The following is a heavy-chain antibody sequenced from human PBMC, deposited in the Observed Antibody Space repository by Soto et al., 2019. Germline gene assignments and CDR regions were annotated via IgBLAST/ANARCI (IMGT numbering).Heavy chain of an antibody. CDR2: ISPIFGTA. V-gene: IGHV1-69*06. J-gene: IGHJ2*01. CDR1: GGTXISYA. CDR3: ARTSGKWYFDL. Sequence: SXKVSCKASGGTXISYASRLVRQAPGQGLEWIGGISPIFGTANYAQKFQGRVTITAEKSTSTAYIELSSLRSEDTAVYYCARTSGKWYFDLWGRGTQGTVS.